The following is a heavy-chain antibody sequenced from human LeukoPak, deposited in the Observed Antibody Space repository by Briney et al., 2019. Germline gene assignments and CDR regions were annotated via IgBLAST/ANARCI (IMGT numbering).Heavy chain of an antibody. CDR1: SDSISSGDYY. J-gene: IGHJ4*02. CDR2: IYYTGST. D-gene: IGHD3-10*01. V-gene: IGHV4-30-4*01. Sequence: SETLSLTCTVSSDSISSGDYYWSWIRQPPGKGLEWIGYIYYTGSTYYNPSLKSRITMSVDTSRNHFSLKLDSLTAADTAIYYCARTNYFGSGSPHFDYWGQGTLVTVSS. CDR3: ARTNYFGSGSPHFDY.